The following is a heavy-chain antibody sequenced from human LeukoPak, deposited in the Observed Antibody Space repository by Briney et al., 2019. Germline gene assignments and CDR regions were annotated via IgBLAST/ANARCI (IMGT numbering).Heavy chain of an antibody. J-gene: IGHJ5*02. D-gene: IGHD6-13*01. Sequence: GESLKISCQGFGYSFTSYWIGWVRQMPGKGMEWMGVIYPGDMRVRYNPSFQGQVTISVDKSINTAYLQWVSLRASDSAMYYCACRDLTSTWSFPWGQGTLVTVSS. CDR3: ACRDLTSTWSFP. CDR2: IYPGDMRV. CDR1: GYSFTSYW. V-gene: IGHV5-51*01.